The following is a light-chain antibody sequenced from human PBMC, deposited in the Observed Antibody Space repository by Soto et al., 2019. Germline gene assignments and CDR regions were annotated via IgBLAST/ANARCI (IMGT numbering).Light chain of an antibody. V-gene: IGKV3-20*01. CDR2: GAS. CDR1: QSVSISY. CDR3: QQYRSPTPYT. Sequence: EIALTPAPGTLSLSPGERATLSCRASQSVSISYLACYQQTPGQAPRLRLYGASSRATGIPDRCRGSGAVTDFTRTISRMEPADCGVCYCQQYRSPTPYTFRHGTRL. J-gene: IGKJ2*01.